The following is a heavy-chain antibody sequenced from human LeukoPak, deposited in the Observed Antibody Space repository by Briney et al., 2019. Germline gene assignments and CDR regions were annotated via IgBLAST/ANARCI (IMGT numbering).Heavy chain of an antibody. V-gene: IGHV4-34*01. D-gene: IGHD6-19*01. J-gene: IGHJ5*02. CDR3: ARGSVAVSSWFDP. Sequence: SETLSLTCAVYGGSFSGYYRSWIRQPPGKGLEWIGEINHSGSTNYNPSLKSRVTISVDTSKNQFSLKLSSVTAADTAVYYCARGSVAVSSWFDPWGQGTLVTVSS. CDR1: GGSFSGYY. CDR2: INHSGST.